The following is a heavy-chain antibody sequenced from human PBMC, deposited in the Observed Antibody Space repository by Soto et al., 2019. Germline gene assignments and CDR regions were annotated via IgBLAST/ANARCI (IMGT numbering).Heavy chain of an antibody. D-gene: IGHD6-13*01. CDR1: GYSFTSYW. Sequence: PGESLKISCKGSGYSFTSYWIGWVRQMPGKGLEWMGIIYPGDSDTRYSPSFQGQVTISADKSISTAYLQWSSLKASDTAMYYCARADYYSSSWYRYYYYGMDVWGQGTTVTGSS. CDR3: ARADYYSSSWYRYYYYGMDV. CDR2: IYPGDSDT. J-gene: IGHJ6*02. V-gene: IGHV5-51*01.